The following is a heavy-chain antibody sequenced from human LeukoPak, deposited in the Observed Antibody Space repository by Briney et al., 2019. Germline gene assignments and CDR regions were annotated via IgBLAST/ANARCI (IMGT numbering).Heavy chain of an antibody. Sequence: SETLSLTCTVSGGSISSSSYYWGWIRQPPGKGLEWIGSIYYSGSTYYNPSLKSQVTISVDTSKNQFSLKLSSVTAADTAVYYCARTRPFYCGGDCYPNWFDPWGQGTLVTVSS. V-gene: IGHV4-39*01. D-gene: IGHD2-21*02. CDR1: GGSISSSSYY. J-gene: IGHJ5*02. CDR3: ARTRPFYCGGDCYPNWFDP. CDR2: IYYSGST.